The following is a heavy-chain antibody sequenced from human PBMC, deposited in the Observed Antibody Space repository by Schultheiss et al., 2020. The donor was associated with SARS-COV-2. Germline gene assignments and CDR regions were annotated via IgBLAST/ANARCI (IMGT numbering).Heavy chain of an antibody. Sequence: SETLSLTCAVYGGSFSGYYWSWIRQPPGKGLEWIGEINHSGSTNYNPSLKSRVTISVDTSKNQFSLKLSSVTAADTAVYYCARGSPVDTAMVTGEDWFDPWGQGTLVTVSS. V-gene: IGHV4-34*01. D-gene: IGHD5-18*01. CDR3: ARGSPVDTAMVTGEDWFDP. CDR1: GGSFSGYY. J-gene: IGHJ5*02. CDR2: INHSGST.